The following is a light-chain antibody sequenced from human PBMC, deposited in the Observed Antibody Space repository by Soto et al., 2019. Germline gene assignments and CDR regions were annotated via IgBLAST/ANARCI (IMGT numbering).Light chain of an antibody. J-gene: IGKJ5*01. CDR1: RDIYNY. Sequence: PSSLSAFLGDRVTITCQASRDIYNYLNWYQKKPGKAPKLLICDASNLEAGVPSRFSGSGSGTDFTLTISSLQPEDIATYYCQQYDNLPITFGQGTRLEIK. V-gene: IGKV1-33*01. CDR3: QQYDNLPIT. CDR2: DAS.